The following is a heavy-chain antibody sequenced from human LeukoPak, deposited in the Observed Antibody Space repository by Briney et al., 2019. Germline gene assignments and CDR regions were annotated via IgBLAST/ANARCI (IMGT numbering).Heavy chain of an antibody. V-gene: IGHV1-69*05. Sequence: SVKVSCKASGGTFSSYAISWVRQAPGQGLEWMGRIIPIFGTANYAQKFQGRVTITTDESTSTAYMELSSLRSEDPAVYYCASTMYYYDSSGYHYFDYWGQGTLVTVSS. J-gene: IGHJ4*02. CDR1: GGTFSSYA. CDR2: IIPIFGTA. CDR3: ASTMYYYDSSGYHYFDY. D-gene: IGHD3-22*01.